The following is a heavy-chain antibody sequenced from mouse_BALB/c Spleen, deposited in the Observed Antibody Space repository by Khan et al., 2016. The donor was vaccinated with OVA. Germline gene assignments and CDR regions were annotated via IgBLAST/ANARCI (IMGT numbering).Heavy chain of an antibody. D-gene: IGHD1-1*01. CDR2: INPHIGET. V-gene: IGHV1-20*02. CDR3: TRIYRSDFDY. CDR1: GYSFTGYF. Sequence: EVELVESGPELVRPGASVKISCKASGYSFTGYFMNWVMQSHGKSLEWIGRINPHIGETFYNQRFKDKATLTVDESSSTAHMELRSLESEDSAVYYCTRIYRSDFDYWGQGTTLTVSS. J-gene: IGHJ2*01.